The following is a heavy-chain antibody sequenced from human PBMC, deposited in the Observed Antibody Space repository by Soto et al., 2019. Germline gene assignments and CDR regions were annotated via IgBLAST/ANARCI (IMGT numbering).Heavy chain of an antibody. J-gene: IGHJ6*04. CDR2: IYPGDSDT. CDR3: AKGPGSPGFMDV. V-gene: IGHV5-51*01. Sequence: VESLKISCKGSGYSFTSYWIGWVRQMPGKGLEWMGIIYPGDSDTRYSPSFQGQVTISRDNSKNTLYLQMNSLRAEDTAVYYCAKGPGSPGFMDVWGKGTTVTVSS. CDR1: GYSFTSYW.